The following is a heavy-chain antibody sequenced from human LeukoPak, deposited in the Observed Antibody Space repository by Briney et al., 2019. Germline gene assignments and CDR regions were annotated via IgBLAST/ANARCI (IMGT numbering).Heavy chain of an antibody. Sequence: GGSLRLSCAASGFTFSSYWMSWVRQAPGKGREWVANIKQDGSEKSYVESVKGRFTISRDNAKNPLSLQMNSLRAEDTAVYYCARDLGDHYADYYYYGMDVWGQGTTVTVSS. J-gene: IGHJ6*02. CDR3: ARDLGDHYADYYYYGMDV. D-gene: IGHD4-17*01. V-gene: IGHV3-7*01. CDR2: IKQDGSEK. CDR1: GFTFSSYW.